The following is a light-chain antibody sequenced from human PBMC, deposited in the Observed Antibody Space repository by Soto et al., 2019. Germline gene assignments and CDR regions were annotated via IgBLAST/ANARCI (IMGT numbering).Light chain of an antibody. CDR2: LNSDGSH. J-gene: IGLJ3*02. CDR3: QTWGSGIQV. Sequence: QSVLTQSPSASASLGASVKLTCTLSSGHSSYPIAWHQQQPEKDPRYLMKLNSDGSHSKGDGIPDRFSGSTSGAERYLTISSLQSEDEADYYCQTWGSGIQVFGGGTKLTVL. CDR1: SGHSSYP. V-gene: IGLV4-69*01.